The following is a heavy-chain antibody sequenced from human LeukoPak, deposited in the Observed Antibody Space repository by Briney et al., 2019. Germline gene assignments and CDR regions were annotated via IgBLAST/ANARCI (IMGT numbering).Heavy chain of an antibody. J-gene: IGHJ4*02. V-gene: IGHV3-30*03. Sequence: GRSLRLSCAASGFTFSSYGMHWVRQAPGKGLEWVAVISYDGSNKYYADSVKGRFTISRDNSKNTLYLQMNSLRAEDTAVYYCARGPRDYGSGSYNVEFYFDYWGQGTLVTVSS. D-gene: IGHD3-10*01. CDR2: ISYDGSNK. CDR3: ARGPRDYGSGSYNVEFYFDY. CDR1: GFTFSSYG.